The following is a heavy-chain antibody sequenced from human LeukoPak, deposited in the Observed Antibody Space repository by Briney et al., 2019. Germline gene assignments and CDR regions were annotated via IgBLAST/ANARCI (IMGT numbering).Heavy chain of an antibody. V-gene: IGHV1-8*01. CDR1: GYTFTSYD. D-gene: IGHD3-3*01. Sequence: ASVEVSCKASGYTFTSYDINWVRQATGQGLEWMGWMNPNSGNTGYAQKFQGRVTMTRNTSISTAYMELSSLRSEDTAVYYCARGAGDFWSGYYSSYYYMDVWGKGTTVTVSS. J-gene: IGHJ6*03. CDR3: ARGAGDFWSGYYSSYYYMDV. CDR2: MNPNSGNT.